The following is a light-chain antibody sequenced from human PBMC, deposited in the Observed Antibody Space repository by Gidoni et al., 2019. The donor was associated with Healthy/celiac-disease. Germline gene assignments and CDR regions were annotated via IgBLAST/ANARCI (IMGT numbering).Light chain of an antibody. V-gene: IGLV3-19*01. J-gene: IGLJ2*01. CDR2: GKN. Sequence: SSELTQDPAVSVALGQTVRIPCQGDSLRSYYASWYQQKPGQAPVLVISGKNNRPSGIPDRFSGSSSGNTASLTITGAQAEDEADYYCNSRDSSGNHQVVFGGGTKLTVL. CDR1: SLRSYY. CDR3: NSRDSSGNHQVV.